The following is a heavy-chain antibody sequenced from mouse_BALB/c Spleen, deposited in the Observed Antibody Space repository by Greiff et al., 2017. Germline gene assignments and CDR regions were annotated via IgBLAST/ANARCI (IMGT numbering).Heavy chain of an antibody. J-gene: IGHJ2*01. V-gene: IGHV2-9*02. CDR1: GFSLTSYG. D-gene: IGHD2-2*01. CDR2: IWAGGST. Sequence: VMLVESGPGLVAPSQSLSITCTVSGFSLTSYGVHWVRQPPGKGLEWLGVIWAGGSTNYNSALMSRLSISKDNSKSQVFLKMNSLQTDDTAMYYCARSGGLRYYFDYWGQGTTLTVSS. CDR3: ARSGGLRYYFDY.